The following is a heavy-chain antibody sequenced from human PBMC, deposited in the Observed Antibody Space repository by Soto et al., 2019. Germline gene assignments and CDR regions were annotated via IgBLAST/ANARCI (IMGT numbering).Heavy chain of an antibody. Sequence: GSLRLSCAASGGTFMSYGMTLVLQAPGKGLEWVSYISSSSSTIYYADSVKGRFTISRDNAKNSLYLQMNNLRAEATAVYYCARDPHSPSEPDYRGQGTLVTVSS. CDR1: GGTFMSYG. CDR3: ARDPHSPSEPDY. CDR2: ISSSSSTI. D-gene: IGHD1-26*01. J-gene: IGHJ4*02. V-gene: IGHV3-48*01.